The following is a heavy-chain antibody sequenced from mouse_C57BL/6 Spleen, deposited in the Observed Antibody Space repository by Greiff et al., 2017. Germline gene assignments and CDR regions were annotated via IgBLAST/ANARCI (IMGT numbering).Heavy chain of an antibody. CDR2: IYPGSGST. CDR1: GYTFTSYW. J-gene: IGHJ4*01. CDR3: ASGTTVVENYAMDY. D-gene: IGHD1-1*01. Sequence: QVQLQQPGAELVKPGASVKMSCKASGYTFTSYWITWVKQRPGQGLEWIGDIYPGSGSTNYNEKFKSKATLTVDTSASTAYMQLSSLTSEDSAVYYCASGTTVVENYAMDYWGQGTSVTVSS. V-gene: IGHV1-55*01.